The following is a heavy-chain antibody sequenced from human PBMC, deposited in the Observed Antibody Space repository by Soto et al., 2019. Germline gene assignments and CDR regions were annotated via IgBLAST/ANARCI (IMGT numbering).Heavy chain of an antibody. J-gene: IGHJ5*02. CDR2: ISGSGGST. V-gene: IGHV3-23*01. CDR1: GFTFSSYA. CDR3: AKYSSAPGGFDP. D-gene: IGHD6-19*01. Sequence: GGSLRLSCAASGFTFSSYAMIWVRQAPGKGLEWVSAISGSGGSTYYADSVKGRFTISRDNSKNTLYLQMNSLRAEDTAVYYCAKYSSAPGGFDPWGQGTLVTVSS.